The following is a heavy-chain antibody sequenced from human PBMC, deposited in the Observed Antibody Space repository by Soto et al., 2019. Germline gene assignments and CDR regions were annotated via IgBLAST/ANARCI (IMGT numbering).Heavy chain of an antibody. CDR1: RYTFTNYA. CDR3: ARPITMVRGVIIPYFDY. CDR2: IIAGNGNT. D-gene: IGHD3-10*01. V-gene: IGHV1-3*01. Sequence: ASVKVSCKASRYTFTNYAIHWVRQAPGQRFEWMGWIIAGNGNTKYSKKFQGRVTITRDISANTAYMDLSSLTSQDTAVYFCARPITMVRGVIIPYFDYWGQGTLVTVSS. J-gene: IGHJ4*02.